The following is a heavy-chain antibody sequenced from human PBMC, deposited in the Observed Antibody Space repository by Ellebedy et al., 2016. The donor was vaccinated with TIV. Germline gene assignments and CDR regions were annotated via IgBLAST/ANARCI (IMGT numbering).Heavy chain of an antibody. J-gene: IGHJ4*02. V-gene: IGHV1-2*02. CDR1: GYTFTSYG. CDR2: INPNSGGT. CDR3: ARDGEYSSSWYGVDY. Sequence: AASVKVSCKASGYTFTSYGISWVRQAPGQGLEWMGWINPNSGGTNYAQKFQGRVTMTRDTSISTAYMELSRLRSDDTAVYYCARDGEYSSSWYGVDYWGQGTLVTVSS. D-gene: IGHD6-13*01.